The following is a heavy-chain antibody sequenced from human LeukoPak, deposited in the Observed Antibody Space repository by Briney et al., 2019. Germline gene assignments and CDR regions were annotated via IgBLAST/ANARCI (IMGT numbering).Heavy chain of an antibody. Sequence: PSETLSLTCTVSGGSITSGNYFWGWIRQPPGKGLEWIGSIYYSGRTYYNPSLKSRVSISVDTSKNQFSLKLTSVTAADTAVYYCARRNNYFDYWGQGTLVTVSS. D-gene: IGHD3-10*01. CDR2: IYYSGRT. J-gene: IGHJ4*02. CDR1: GGSITSGNYF. V-gene: IGHV4-39*01. CDR3: ARRNNYFDY.